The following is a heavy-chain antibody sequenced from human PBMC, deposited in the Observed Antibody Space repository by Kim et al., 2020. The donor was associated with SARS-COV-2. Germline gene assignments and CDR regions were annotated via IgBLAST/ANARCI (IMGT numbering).Heavy chain of an antibody. D-gene: IGHD4-17*01. J-gene: IGHJ3*02. CDR1: GFTFSSYA. CDR3: AKPLTTVTTYGVFDI. V-gene: IGHV3-23*01. Sequence: GGSLRLSCAASGFTFSSYAMNWVRQAPGKGLEWVSSVSRSGDNTYYAESLKGQFTISRDNSKNTLYLQMNSLKAEDTAVYYCAKPLTTVTTYGVFDIWGQGTMVTVSS. CDR2: VSRSGDNT.